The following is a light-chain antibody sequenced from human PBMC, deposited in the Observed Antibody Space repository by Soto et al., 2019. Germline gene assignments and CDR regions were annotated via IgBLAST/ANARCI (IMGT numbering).Light chain of an antibody. V-gene: IGKV1-27*01. CDR3: QKYDSAPRT. J-gene: IGKJ1*01. Sequence: DIQLPQSPSSPPASVGDRVTVTCRASQGISNYLAWYQQKPGKAPKLLIYAASTWESGVPSRFTGSGSGTDFTLTISSLQPEDVATYYCQKYDSAPRTFGQGTKVGIK. CDR1: QGISNY. CDR2: AAS.